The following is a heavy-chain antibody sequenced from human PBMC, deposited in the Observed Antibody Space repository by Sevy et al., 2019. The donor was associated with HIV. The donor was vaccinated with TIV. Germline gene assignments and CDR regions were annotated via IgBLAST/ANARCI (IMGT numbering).Heavy chain of an antibody. CDR1: GYSLRKLS. CDR2: LDPGNGEI. Sequence: ASVKVSCKVFGYSLRKLSMHWVRQAPGKGLEWMGSLDPGNGEITYAQTLQGRDTMTEDTSTDTAYMELSSLTSEDTATYYCATVGLAYYSGSHYYQGDWFDPWGQGTLVTGSS. J-gene: IGHJ5*02. CDR3: ATVGLAYYSGSHYYQGDWFDP. V-gene: IGHV1-24*01. D-gene: IGHD2-21*01.